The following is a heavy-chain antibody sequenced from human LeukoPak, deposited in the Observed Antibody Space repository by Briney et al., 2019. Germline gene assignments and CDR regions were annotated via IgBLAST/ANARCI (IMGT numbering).Heavy chain of an antibody. Sequence: GGSLRLSCAASGFTFSSYAMSWVRQAPGKGLEWVSAISGSGGSTYYADSVRGRFTISRDNSKNTLYLQMNSLRAEDTAVYYCAKQYSSSWYNYFDYWGQGTLVTVSS. CDR2: ISGSGGST. V-gene: IGHV3-23*01. J-gene: IGHJ4*02. CDR1: GFTFSSYA. CDR3: AKQYSSSWYNYFDY. D-gene: IGHD6-13*01.